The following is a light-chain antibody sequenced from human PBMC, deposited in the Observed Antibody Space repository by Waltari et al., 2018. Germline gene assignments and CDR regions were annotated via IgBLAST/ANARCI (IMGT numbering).Light chain of an antibody. J-gene: IGLJ2*01. V-gene: IGLV2-14*03. Sequence: QSALTQPASVSGSPGQSITISCSGTSSDVGTYNYVSWYQQHPGKAPRLMIYDVSHRPSAVANIFSGSKSGNTVSLTISGLQAEDEAAYHCSSYTRSNTLIFGGGTKLTVL. CDR1: SSDVGTYNY. CDR3: SSYTRSNTLI. CDR2: DVS.